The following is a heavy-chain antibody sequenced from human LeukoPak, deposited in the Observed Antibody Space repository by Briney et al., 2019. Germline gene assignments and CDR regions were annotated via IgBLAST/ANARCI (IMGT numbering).Heavy chain of an antibody. CDR2: FDPEDGET. V-gene: IGHV1-24*01. J-gene: IGHJ4*02. CDR1: GYTLTELS. CDR3: ATDRAINMVRIFDY. Sequence: ASVKVSCKVSGYTLTELSMHWVRQAPGKGLEWVGGFDPEDGETIYAQKFQGRVTMTEDTSTDTAYMDLSSLRSEDTAVYYCATDRAINMVRIFDYWGQGTLVTVSS. D-gene: IGHD3-10*01.